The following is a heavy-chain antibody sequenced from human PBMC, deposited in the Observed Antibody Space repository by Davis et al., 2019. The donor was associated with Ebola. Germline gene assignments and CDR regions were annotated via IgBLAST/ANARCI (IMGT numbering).Heavy chain of an antibody. CDR3: ARGDLGGKQLVY. Sequence: SETLSLTCTVSGASISSYLWGWIRQPPGKRLEWIGYVYDSGSTNYNPSLKSRVSISVDTSKNQFSLQLNSVTAADTAVYYCARGDLGGKQLVYWGQGTLVTVSS. V-gene: IGHV4-59*12. CDR2: VYDSGST. CDR1: GASISSYL. J-gene: IGHJ4*02. D-gene: IGHD6-13*01.